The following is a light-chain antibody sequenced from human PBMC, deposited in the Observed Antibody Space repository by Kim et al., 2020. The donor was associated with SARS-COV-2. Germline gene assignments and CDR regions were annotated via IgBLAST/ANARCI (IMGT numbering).Light chain of an antibody. CDR1: QNINNY. CDR3: QHTFNAPYT. Sequence: SASVGDRVTITCRASQNINNYLSWYQQKPGKAPNILIYAASSLQSGVPSRFSGSGFGTDFTLTISSLLPEDFATYYCQHTFNAPYTFGQGTKLEI. CDR2: AAS. V-gene: IGKV1-39*01. J-gene: IGKJ2*01.